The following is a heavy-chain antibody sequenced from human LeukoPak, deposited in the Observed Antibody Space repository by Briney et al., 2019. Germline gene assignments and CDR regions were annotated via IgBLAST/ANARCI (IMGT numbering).Heavy chain of an antibody. CDR3: ARGDYYDSSGPSPYYYYYMDV. J-gene: IGHJ6*03. CDR1: GGTFSSYA. D-gene: IGHD3-22*01. V-gene: IGHV1-69*05. CDR2: IIPIFGTA. Sequence: SVKVSCKAPGGTFSSYAISWVRQAPGQGLEWMGGIIPIFGTANYAQKFQGRVTITTDESTSTAYMELSSLRSEDTAVYYCARGDYYDSSGPSPYYYYYMDVWGKGTTVSVSS.